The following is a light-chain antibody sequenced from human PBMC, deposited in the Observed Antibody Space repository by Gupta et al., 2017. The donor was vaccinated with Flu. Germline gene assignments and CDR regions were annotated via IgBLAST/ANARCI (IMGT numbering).Light chain of an antibody. CDR2: DAS. Sequence: PSSLSASVGDRVTITCQASDDITNHLNWYQQKPGKAPKLLIYDASNLETGVPSRFSGSGSGTDFTFTINSLQPEDMGTYYCQQDDYLSRTFGQGTKVEIK. CDR1: DDITNH. V-gene: IGKV1-33*01. CDR3: QQDDYLSRT. J-gene: IGKJ1*01.